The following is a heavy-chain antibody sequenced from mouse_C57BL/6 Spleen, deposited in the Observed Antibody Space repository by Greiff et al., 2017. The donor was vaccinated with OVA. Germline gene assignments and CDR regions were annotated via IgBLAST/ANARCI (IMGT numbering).Heavy chain of an antibody. D-gene: IGHD2-13*01. J-gene: IGHJ4*01. Sequence: EVQVVESGGGLVQPGASLRLSCAASGFTFTDYYMSWVRQPPGKAPEWLALIRNKANGYTTEYTASVKGRFTISRDNSQNILYLQMNTLRAEDSATYYCVKDRDHYYAMDYWGQGTSVTVSS. CDR2: IRNKANGYTT. V-gene: IGHV7-4*01. CDR3: VKDRDHYYAMDY. CDR1: GFTFTDYY.